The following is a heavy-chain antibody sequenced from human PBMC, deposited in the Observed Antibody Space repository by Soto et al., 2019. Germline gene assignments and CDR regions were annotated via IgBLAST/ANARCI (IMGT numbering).Heavy chain of an antibody. V-gene: IGHV2-70*04. CDR1: GFSLITIGMR. J-gene: IGHJ5*02. CDR3: ARSRLYCSSTSCSNWFDP. Sequence: SGPTLVNPTQTLTLTCTFSGFSLITIGMRVSWIRQPPGKALEWLARIDWDDDKFYSTSLKTRLTISKDTSKNQVVLTMTNMDPVDTATYHCARSRLYCSSTSCSNWFDPWGQGTLVTVSS. CDR2: IDWDDDK. D-gene: IGHD2-2*01.